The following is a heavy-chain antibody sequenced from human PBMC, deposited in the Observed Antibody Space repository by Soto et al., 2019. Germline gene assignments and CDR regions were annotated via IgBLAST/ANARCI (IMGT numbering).Heavy chain of an antibody. CDR3: AKDQRFDP. V-gene: IGHV3-23*01. J-gene: IGHJ5*02. CDR1: GFTFNNYA. Sequence: GGSLRLSCAASGFTFNNYAMSWVRQAPGKGLEWVAAISGSGGWTNYADSVKGRFTISRDNSKSTLYLRMNSLRVEGTAVYYCAKDQRFDPWGQGTLVTVSS. CDR2: ISGSGGWT.